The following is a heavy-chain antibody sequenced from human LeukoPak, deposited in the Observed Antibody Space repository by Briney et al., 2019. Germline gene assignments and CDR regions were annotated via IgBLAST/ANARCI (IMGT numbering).Heavy chain of an antibody. Sequence: PGGSLRLSCSASGFTFSAYAMHWVRQAPGKGLEYVSSISSNGGSTYYADSVKGRFTISRDNSKNTLYLQMNSLRAEDTAIYYCANKPGTYYDYWGQGTLVTVSS. CDR2: ISSNGGST. CDR1: GFTFSAYA. V-gene: IGHV3-64*04. CDR3: ANKPGTYYDY. D-gene: IGHD1-26*01. J-gene: IGHJ4*02.